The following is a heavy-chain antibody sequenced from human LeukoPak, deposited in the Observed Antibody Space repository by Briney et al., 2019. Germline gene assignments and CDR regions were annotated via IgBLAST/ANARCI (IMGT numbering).Heavy chain of an antibody. V-gene: IGHV1-69*01. CDR3: ARESHVRDYDYFDY. D-gene: IGHD5-12*01. CDR1: GGTFSSYA. CDR2: IIPIFGTA. Sequence: GSSVKVSCKASGGTFSSYAISWVRQAPGRGLEWMGGIIPIFGTANYAQKFQGRVTITADESTSTAYMELSSLRSEDTAVYYCARESHVRDYDYFDYWGQGTLVTVSS. J-gene: IGHJ4*02.